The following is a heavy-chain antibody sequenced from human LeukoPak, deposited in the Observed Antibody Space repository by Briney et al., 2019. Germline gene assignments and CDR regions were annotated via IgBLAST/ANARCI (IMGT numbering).Heavy chain of an antibody. CDR3: ARGGGYGSSYYFDY. CDR2: INHSGST. Sequence: SETLSLTCAVYGGSFSGYYWSWIRQPPGKGLEWIGEINHSGSTNYNPSLKSRVTISVDTSKNQFSLKLSSVTAADTAVYYCARGGGYGSSYYFDYWGQGTLVTVSS. CDR1: GGSFSGYY. V-gene: IGHV4-34*01. D-gene: IGHD3-10*01. J-gene: IGHJ4*02.